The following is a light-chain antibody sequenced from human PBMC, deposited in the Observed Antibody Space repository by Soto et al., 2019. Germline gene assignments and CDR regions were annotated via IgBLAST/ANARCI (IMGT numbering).Light chain of an antibody. CDR2: GAS. V-gene: IGKV3D-15*01. CDR1: QSVSSY. CDR3: QQYNNWPPIT. Sequence: EIVLTQSPGTLSLSPGERATLSCSASQSVSSYLAWYQQKPGQAPRLLIYGASGRATGTPDRFSGSGSGTEFTLTISSLQSEDFAVYYCQQYNNWPPITFGQGTRLEI. J-gene: IGKJ5*01.